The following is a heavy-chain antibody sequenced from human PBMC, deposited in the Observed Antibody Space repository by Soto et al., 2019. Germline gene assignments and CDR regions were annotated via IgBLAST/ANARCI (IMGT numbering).Heavy chain of an antibody. CDR3: AKDHTVVIRDAFDI. D-gene: IGHD3-22*01. Sequence: EVQILESGGGLVQPGGSLRLSCAASGFTFSSYAMYWVRQAPGKGLAWVSGISDSGTGTYYADSVKGRFTISRDNSKNTVYLQMKSVRAEDTAVYYCAKDHTVVIRDAFDIWGQGTMVNVSS. J-gene: IGHJ3*02. CDR2: ISDSGTGT. CDR1: GFTFSSYA. V-gene: IGHV3-23*01.